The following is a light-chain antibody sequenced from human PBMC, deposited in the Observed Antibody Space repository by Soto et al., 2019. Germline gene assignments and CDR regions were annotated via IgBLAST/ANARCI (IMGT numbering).Light chain of an antibody. J-gene: IGKJ3*01. Sequence: DTVMTQSPDSLAVSLGERATINCKASQSIFHSSNNKNFLAWYQQKPGQPPKLLIVWASARESGVPDRFSGSESRTEFTLTISSLQAEDVGVYYCQQYLHAPFTFGPGT. CDR3: QQYLHAPFT. CDR2: WAS. V-gene: IGKV4-1*01. CDR1: QSIFHSSNNKNF.